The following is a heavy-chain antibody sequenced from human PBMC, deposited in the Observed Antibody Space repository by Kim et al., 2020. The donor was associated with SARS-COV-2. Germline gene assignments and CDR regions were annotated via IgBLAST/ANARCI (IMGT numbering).Heavy chain of an antibody. CDR3: ARGGYCTNGVCRSGYFDY. V-gene: IGHV3-11*05. J-gene: IGHJ4*02. D-gene: IGHD2-8*01. Sequence: KGRFTISRDNAKNSLYLQVNSLRAEDTAVYYCARGGYCTNGVCRSGYFDYWGQGTLVTVSS.